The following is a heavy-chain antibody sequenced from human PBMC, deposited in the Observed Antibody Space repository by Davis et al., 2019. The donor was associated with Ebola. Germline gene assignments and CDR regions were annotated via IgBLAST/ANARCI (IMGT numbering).Heavy chain of an antibody. Sequence: GESLKISCAASGFTFTRHWMSWVRQAPGKGLEWVSAISGSGGSTYYADSVKGRFTISRDNSKNTLYLQMNSLRAEDTAVYYCAKRQGGWGGFDYWGQGTLVTVSS. CDR1: GFTFTRHW. V-gene: IGHV3-23*01. CDR3: AKRQGGWGGFDY. CDR2: ISGSGGST. J-gene: IGHJ4*02. D-gene: IGHD3-16*01.